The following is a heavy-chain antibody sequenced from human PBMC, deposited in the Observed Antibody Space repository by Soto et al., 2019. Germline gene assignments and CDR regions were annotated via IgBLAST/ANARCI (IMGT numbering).Heavy chain of an antibody. D-gene: IGHD1-20*01. J-gene: IGHJ4*02. CDR2: IKQDGSEK. Sequence: GGSLRLSCAASGFTFSSYWMSWVRQAPGKGLEWVANIKQDGSEKYYVDSVKGRFTISRDNAKNSLYLQMNSLRAEDTAVYYCARARVNWNDWYYFDYWGQGTLVTVSS. CDR1: GFTFSSYW. V-gene: IGHV3-7*01. CDR3: ARARVNWNDWYYFDY.